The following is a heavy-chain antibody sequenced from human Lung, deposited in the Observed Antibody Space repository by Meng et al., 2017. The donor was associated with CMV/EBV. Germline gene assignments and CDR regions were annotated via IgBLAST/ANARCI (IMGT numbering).Heavy chain of an antibody. J-gene: IGHJ3*01. D-gene: IGHD3-16*02. CDR3: SHRPLYPNVFDF. V-gene: IGHV2-5*01. CDR2: IYWNDDK. Sequence: GPTLVXPTQTLTLTCTFAGFSLSTNGVGVGWIRQPPGKALEWLALIYWNDDKRYSPSLRTRLTITKDTSKNQVVLRMANLDPVDTATYVCSHRPLYPNVFDFWGQGTMVTVSS. CDR1: GFSLSTNGVG.